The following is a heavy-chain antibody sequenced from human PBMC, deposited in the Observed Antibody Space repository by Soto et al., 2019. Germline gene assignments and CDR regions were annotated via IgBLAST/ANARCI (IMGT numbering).Heavy chain of an antibody. D-gene: IGHD3-22*01. Sequence: QVQLVQSGAEVKKPGASVKVSCKASGYTFTSYGISWVRQAPGQGLEWMGWISAYNGNTNDAQKLQGRVTMTTDTSTSTAYMELRSLRSDDKAVYYCARDWGDDSSGDRVDYWGQGTLVTVSS. CDR1: GYTFTSYG. CDR3: ARDWGDDSSGDRVDY. V-gene: IGHV1-18*01. J-gene: IGHJ4*02. CDR2: ISAYNGNT.